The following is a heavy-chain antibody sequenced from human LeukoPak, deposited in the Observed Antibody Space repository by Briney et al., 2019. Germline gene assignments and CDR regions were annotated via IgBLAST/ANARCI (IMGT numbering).Heavy chain of an antibody. J-gene: IGHJ4*02. D-gene: IGHD3-10*01. Sequence: SETLSLTCTVSGGSISSYYWSWIRQPPGKGLEWIGYIYYSGSTNYNLSLKSRVTISVDTSKNQFSLKLSSVTAADTAVYYCASLWFGELSLWGQGTLVTVSS. CDR1: GGSISSYY. V-gene: IGHV4-59*01. CDR2: IYYSGST. CDR3: ASLWFGELSL.